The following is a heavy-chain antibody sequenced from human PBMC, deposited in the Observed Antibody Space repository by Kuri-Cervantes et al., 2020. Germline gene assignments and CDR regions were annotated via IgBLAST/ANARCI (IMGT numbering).Heavy chain of an antibody. D-gene: IGHD6-19*01. Sequence: GESLETSCAASGFTFSSYGMHWVRQATGKGLEWVSAIGTAGDTYYPGSVKGRFTISRENAKNSLYLQMNSLRAGDTALYYCAKERTRAYSSGWYYFDYWGQGTLVTVSS. J-gene: IGHJ4*02. V-gene: IGHV3-13*01. CDR2: IGTAGDT. CDR1: GFTFSSYG. CDR3: AKERTRAYSSGWYYFDY.